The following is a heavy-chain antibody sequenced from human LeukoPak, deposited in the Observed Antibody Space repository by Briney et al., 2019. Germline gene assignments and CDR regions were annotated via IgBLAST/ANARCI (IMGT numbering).Heavy chain of an antibody. CDR3: ARDSGGYDSGIDY. D-gene: IGHD5-12*01. J-gene: IGHJ4*02. CDR1: GGSISSGDYY. V-gene: IGHV4-30-4*01. Sequence: SETLSLTCTVSGGSISSGDYYWSWIRQPPGKGLEWIGYIYYSGSTYYNPSLKSRVTISVDTSKNQFSLELSSVTAADTAVYYCARDSGGYDSGIDYWGQGTLVTVSS. CDR2: IYYSGST.